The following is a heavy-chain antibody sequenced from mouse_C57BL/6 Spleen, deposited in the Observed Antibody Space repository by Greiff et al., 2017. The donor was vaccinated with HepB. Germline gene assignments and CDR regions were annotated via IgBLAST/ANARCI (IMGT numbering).Heavy chain of an antibody. CDR3: SSSGTTVVAENYYAMDF. D-gene: IGHD1-1*01. CDR1: GYTFTSYW. J-gene: IGHJ4*01. CDR2: INPSSGYT. V-gene: IGHV1-7*01. Sequence: QVQLQQSGAELAKPGASVKLSCKASGYTFTSYWMHWVKQRPGQGLEWIGYINPSSGYTKYNQKFKDKATLTADKSSSTAYMQLSSLTYDDSAVYYCSSSGTTVVAENYYAMDFWGQGTSVTVSS.